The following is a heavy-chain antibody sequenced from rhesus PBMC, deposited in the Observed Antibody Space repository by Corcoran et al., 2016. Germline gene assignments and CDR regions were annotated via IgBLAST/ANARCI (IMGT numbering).Heavy chain of an antibody. D-gene: IGHD4-23*01. CDR3: AREYPVTTRFEF. CDR2: INYSGST. Sequence: QVQLQESGPGLVKPSETLSLTCAVSGGSISSGYYYWSWLRQPPGKGLEWIGYINYSGSTSYNPSLKSRVTISRDTSKNQFSLKLSSVTAADTAVYYCAREYPVTTRFEFWGQGALVTVSS. J-gene: IGHJ1*01. CDR1: GGSISSGYYY. V-gene: IGHV4-122*02.